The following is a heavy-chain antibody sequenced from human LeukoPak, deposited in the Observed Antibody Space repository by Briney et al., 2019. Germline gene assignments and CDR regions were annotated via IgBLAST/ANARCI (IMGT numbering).Heavy chain of an antibody. CDR3: AGSSSFGFDP. Sequence: SETLSLTCTVSGGSISSGDYYWSWIRQPPGKGLEWIGYTYYSGSTYNNPSLKSRVTISVDTSKNHFSLKLSSVIAADTAVYYCAGSSSFGFDPWGQGTLVTVSS. J-gene: IGHJ5*02. V-gene: IGHV4-30-4*01. CDR1: GGSISSGDYY. D-gene: IGHD6-13*01. CDR2: TYYSGST.